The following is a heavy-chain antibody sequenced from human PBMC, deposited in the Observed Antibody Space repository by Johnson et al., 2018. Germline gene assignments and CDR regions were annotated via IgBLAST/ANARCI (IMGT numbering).Heavy chain of an antibody. CDR2: IDQDGSDK. CDR1: GFTFSNYW. D-gene: IGHD4-11*01. CDR3: ARAYHSATGDG. J-gene: IGHJ6*04. Sequence: VQLGQSGGGLVQPGGSLRLSCEVSGFTFSNYWMSWVRQAPGKGLEGVANIDQDGSDKYYVDSVKGRFTISRDKAKNSLYLQMNSLRAEDTAVYYCARAYHSATGDGWGKGTTVTVSS. V-gene: IGHV3-7*01.